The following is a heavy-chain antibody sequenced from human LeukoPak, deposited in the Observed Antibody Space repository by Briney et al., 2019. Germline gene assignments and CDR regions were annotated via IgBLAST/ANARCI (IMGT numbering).Heavy chain of an antibody. CDR3: ARDPIEEPNDSYYYDSSGESDDY. D-gene: IGHD3-22*01. CDR1: GGSFSGYY. CDR2: INHSGST. Sequence: SETLSLTCAVYGGSFSGYYWSWIRQPPGKGLEWIGEINHSGSTNYNPSLKSRVTISVDTSKNQFSLKLSSVTAADTAVYYCARDPIEEPNDSYYYDSSGESDDYWGQGTLVTVSS. V-gene: IGHV4-34*01. J-gene: IGHJ4*02.